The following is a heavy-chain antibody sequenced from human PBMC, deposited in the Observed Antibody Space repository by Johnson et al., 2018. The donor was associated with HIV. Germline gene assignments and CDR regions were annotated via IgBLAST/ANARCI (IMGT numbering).Heavy chain of an antibody. V-gene: IGHV3-30*02. Sequence: QEKLVESGGGVVQPGRSLRLSCAASGFIFSSYGMHWVRQAPGKGLEWVAFIRYDGSNKYYADSVKGRFTISRDNSKTTLYLQMNSLRAEDTAVYYCAKDRPLYVLHLFGAFDIWGQGTMVTVSS. CDR1: GFIFSSYG. CDR3: AKDRPLYVLHLFGAFDI. D-gene: IGHD2-15*01. CDR2: IRYDGSNK. J-gene: IGHJ3*02.